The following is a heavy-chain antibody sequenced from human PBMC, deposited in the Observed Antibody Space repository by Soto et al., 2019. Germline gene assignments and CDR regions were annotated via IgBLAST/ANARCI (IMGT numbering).Heavy chain of an antibody. CDR2: IGTAGDT. Sequence: GGSLRLSCAASGFTFSSYDMHWVRQATGKGLEWVSAIGTAGDTYYPGSVKGRFTISRENAKNSLYLQMNSLRAGDTAVYYCGRGRRPGAGGYSYGSVFDYWGQGTLVTVSS. J-gene: IGHJ4*02. CDR1: GFTFSSYD. V-gene: IGHV3-13*01. CDR3: GRGRRPGAGGYSYGSVFDY. D-gene: IGHD5-18*01.